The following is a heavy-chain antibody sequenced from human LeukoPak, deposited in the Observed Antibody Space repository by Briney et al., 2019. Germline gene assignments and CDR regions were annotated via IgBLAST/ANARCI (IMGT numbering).Heavy chain of an antibody. J-gene: IGHJ5*02. V-gene: IGHV4-59*11. CDR1: GGSISSHY. CDR3: ARKWGIAAAGTGWFDP. D-gene: IGHD6-13*01. Sequence: PSETLSLTCTVSGGSISSHYWSWIRQPPGKGLEWIGYIYYSGSTNYNPSLKSRVTISVDTSKNQFSLKLSSGTAADTAVYYCARKWGIAAAGTGWFDPWGQGTLVTVSS. CDR2: IYYSGST.